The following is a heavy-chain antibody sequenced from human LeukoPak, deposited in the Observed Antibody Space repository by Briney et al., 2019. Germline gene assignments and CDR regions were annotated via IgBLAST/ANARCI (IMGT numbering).Heavy chain of an antibody. CDR2: IYYSGST. V-gene: IGHV4-31*03. J-gene: IGHJ4*02. CDR1: GGSISSGGYY. Sequence: SQTLSLTCTVSGGSISSGGYYWSWIRQHPGKGLEWIGYIYYSGSTYYNPSLKSRVTISVDTSKNQSSLKLSSVTAADTAVYYCARELAAASRGFDYWGQGTLVTVSS. D-gene: IGHD6-13*01. CDR3: ARELAAASRGFDY.